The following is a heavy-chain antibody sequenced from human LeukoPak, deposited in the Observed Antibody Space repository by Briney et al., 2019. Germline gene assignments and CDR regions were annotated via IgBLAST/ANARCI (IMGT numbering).Heavy chain of an antibody. CDR1: GGTFSSYA. Sequence: GASAKVSCKASGGTFSSYAISWVRQAPGQGLEWMGGIIPIFGTANYAQKFQGRVTITADESTSTAYMELSSLRSEDTAVYYCARGEGLDIVATFDYWGQGTLVTVS. J-gene: IGHJ4*02. D-gene: IGHD5-12*01. V-gene: IGHV1-69*13. CDR2: IIPIFGTA. CDR3: ARGEGLDIVATFDY.